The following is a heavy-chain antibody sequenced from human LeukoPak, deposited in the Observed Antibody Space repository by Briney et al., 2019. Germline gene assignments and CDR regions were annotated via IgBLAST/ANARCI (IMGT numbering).Heavy chain of an antibody. J-gene: IGHJ2*01. V-gene: IGHV4-34*01. D-gene: IGHD2-21*02. CDR1: GGPFSGYY. Sequence: KPSETLSLTCAVYGGPFSGYYWSWIRQSPGKGLEWIGEINQSGSTTYKPPLKGRVTISVDTSKTQFSLKLSSVTAADTAVYYCARGKEYCGGDCFSSWYFDLWGRGTLVTVSS. CDR3: ARGKEYCGGDCFSSWYFDL. CDR2: INQSGST.